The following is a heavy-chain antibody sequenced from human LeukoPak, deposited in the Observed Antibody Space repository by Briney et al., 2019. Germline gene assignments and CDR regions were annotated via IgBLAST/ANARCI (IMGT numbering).Heavy chain of an antibody. Sequence: GGSLRLSCAASGFTFSSYAMSWVRQAPGKGLEWVSAFSGSGGSTYYADSVKGRFTISRDNSKNTLYLQMNSLRAEDTAVYYCAKAVVVVPAAMGGYYYYGMDVWGQGTTVTVSS. V-gene: IGHV3-23*01. J-gene: IGHJ6*02. CDR3: AKAVVVVPAAMGGYYYYGMDV. D-gene: IGHD2-2*01. CDR1: GFTFSSYA. CDR2: FSGSGGST.